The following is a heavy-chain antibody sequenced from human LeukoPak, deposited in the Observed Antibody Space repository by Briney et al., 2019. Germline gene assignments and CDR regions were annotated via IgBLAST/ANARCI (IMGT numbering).Heavy chain of an antibody. CDR1: GYSISSGYY. D-gene: IGHD6-13*01. J-gene: IGHJ3*02. Sequence: PSETLSLTCTVSGYSISSGYYWGWIRQPPGKGLEWIGSIYYSGSTYYNPSLKSRVAISVDTSKNQFSLKLSSVTAADTAVYYCARAVSRVGYSSSWYGNDAFDIWGQGTMVTVSS. CDR2: IYYSGST. CDR3: ARAVSRVGYSSSWYGNDAFDI. V-gene: IGHV4-38-2*02.